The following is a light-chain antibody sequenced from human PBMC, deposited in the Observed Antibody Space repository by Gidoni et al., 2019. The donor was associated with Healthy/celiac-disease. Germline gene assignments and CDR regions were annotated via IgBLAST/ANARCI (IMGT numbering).Light chain of an antibody. CDR3: QSYDSSLSVV. Sequence: QSVLTQPPSVSGAPGQRVTISCTGSSSNIGAGYDVHWYQPLPGTAPKLLIYGNSNRPSVVPDRFSGSKSGTSASLAITGLQAEDEADYYCQSYDSSLSVVFGGGTKLTVL. J-gene: IGLJ2*01. CDR1: SSNIGAGYD. CDR2: GNS. V-gene: IGLV1-40*01.